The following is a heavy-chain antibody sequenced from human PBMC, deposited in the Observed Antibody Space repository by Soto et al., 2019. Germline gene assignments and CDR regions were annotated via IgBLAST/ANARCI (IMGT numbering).Heavy chain of an antibody. Sequence: GGSLRLSCAASGFTFSSYSMNWVRQAPGKGLEWVSYISSSSSTIYYADSVKGRFTISRDNAKNSLYLQMNSLRDEDTAVYYCARDERITIFGVGTGGWFDPWGQGTLVTVSS. D-gene: IGHD3-3*01. CDR1: GFTFSSYS. V-gene: IGHV3-48*02. CDR3: ARDERITIFGVGTGGWFDP. J-gene: IGHJ5*02. CDR2: ISSSSSTI.